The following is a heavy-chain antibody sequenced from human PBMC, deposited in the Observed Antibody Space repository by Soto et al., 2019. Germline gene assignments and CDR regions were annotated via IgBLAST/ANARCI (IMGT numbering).Heavy chain of an antibody. D-gene: IGHD2-2*01. J-gene: IGHJ5*02. V-gene: IGHV3-23*01. CDR2: IDGLATSR. Sequence: EVQLLESGGDLVQPGGSLTLSCAASGFTFSSYAMSWVRQTPGKGLEWIAAIDGLATSRFYSDSVKGRFTISRDSSKNTVYLQMNSLRAEDTAVYYCAKAHIVAVPPGMRGLGGLYDPWGQGTLVTVSS. CDR1: GFTFSSYA. CDR3: AKAHIVAVPPGMRGLGGLYDP.